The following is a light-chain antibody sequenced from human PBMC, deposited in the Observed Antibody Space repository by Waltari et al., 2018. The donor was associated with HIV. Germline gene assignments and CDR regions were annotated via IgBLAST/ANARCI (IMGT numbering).Light chain of an antibody. V-gene: IGLV1-40*01. Sequence: QSVLTQPPSVSGAPGQRVTISRTGGSSNGVPGHDVHRYQQLPGTAPKPLIFVNINRPSGVSDRCSGSKSGTSASLAITGLQAEDEADYYCQSYDSSLTGWVFGGGTKLTVL. J-gene: IGLJ3*02. CDR2: VNI. CDR3: QSYDSSLTGWV. CDR1: SSNGVPGHD.